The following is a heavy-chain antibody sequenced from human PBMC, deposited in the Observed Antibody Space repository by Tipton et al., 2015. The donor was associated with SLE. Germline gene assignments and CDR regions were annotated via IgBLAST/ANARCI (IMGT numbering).Heavy chain of an antibody. CDR1: GGSISSHY. D-gene: IGHD2-15*01. CDR2: ISYSETT. Sequence: LRLSCTVSGGSISSHYWSWIRQPPGKGLEWVEYISYSETTNYNPSLKSRVTISVDTSKNQFSLKLRSVTAADTAVYYCAGAWQGYCSGGTCYVLDYWGQGTLVTVSS. V-gene: IGHV4-59*11. J-gene: IGHJ4*02. CDR3: AGAWQGYCSGGTCYVLDY.